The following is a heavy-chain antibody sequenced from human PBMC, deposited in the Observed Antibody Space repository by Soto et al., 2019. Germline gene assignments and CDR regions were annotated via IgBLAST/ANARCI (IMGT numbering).Heavy chain of an antibody. D-gene: IGHD6-19*01. Sequence: EVQLLESGGVLVQPGGSLRLSCAASGFTFSSYALSWVRQAPGKGLEWVSGISGDGATTYYTDSVKGRFTISRDSFTNTLYLQMISLRAEDSAVYYCARDLTSSGRSTYLGYWGQGTLVTVSS. V-gene: IGHV3-23*01. CDR3: ARDLTSSGRSTYLGY. CDR2: ISGDGATT. CDR1: GFTFSSYA. J-gene: IGHJ4*02.